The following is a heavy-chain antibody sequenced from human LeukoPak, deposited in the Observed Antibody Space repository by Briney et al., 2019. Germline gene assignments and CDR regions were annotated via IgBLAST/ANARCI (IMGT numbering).Heavy chain of an antibody. V-gene: IGHV4-39*07. Sequence: PSETLSLTCTVSGGSISSSSYYWGWIRQPPGKGLEWIGSIYYSGSTYYNPSLKSRVTISVDTSKDQFSLKLSSVTAADTAVYYCARGSGYDFWSGHNYYYYYMDVWGKGTTVTVSS. CDR1: GGSISSSSYY. J-gene: IGHJ6*03. CDR3: ARGSGYDFWSGHNYYYYYMDV. D-gene: IGHD3-3*01. CDR2: IYYSGST.